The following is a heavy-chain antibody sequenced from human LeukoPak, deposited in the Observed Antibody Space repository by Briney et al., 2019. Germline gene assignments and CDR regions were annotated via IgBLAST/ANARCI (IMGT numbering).Heavy chain of an antibody. D-gene: IGHD2-2*01. CDR1: GGSFSSGSYY. Sequence: SQTLSLTCTVSGGSFSSGSYYWRWHRQPAGTGREWIGRIYTSGSTNYNSSLKSRVTISVDTSKNQFSLKLSSVTAPDTAVYYCARSIVVVPAAAYLDAFDIWGQGTMVTVSS. CDR3: ARSIVVVPAAAYLDAFDI. CDR2: IYTSGST. J-gene: IGHJ3*02. V-gene: IGHV4-61*02.